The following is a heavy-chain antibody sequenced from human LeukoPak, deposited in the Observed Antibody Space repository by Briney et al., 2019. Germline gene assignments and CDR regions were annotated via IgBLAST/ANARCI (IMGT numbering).Heavy chain of an antibody. V-gene: IGHV3-33*01. J-gene: IGHJ6*02. D-gene: IGHD1-1*01. CDR1: GFSFNTFG. CDR3: AREGYRDYYYGMDV. Sequence: GRSLRLSCAASGFSFNTFGMHWVRQAPGKGLEWVAVISYDGSNKLYADSVKGRFTISRDNSKSTLYLQINSLRAGDTAVYYCAREGYRDYYYGMDVWGQGTTATVSS. CDR2: ISYDGSNK.